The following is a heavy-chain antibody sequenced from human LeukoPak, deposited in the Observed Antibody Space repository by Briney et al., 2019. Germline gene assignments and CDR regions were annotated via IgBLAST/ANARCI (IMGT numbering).Heavy chain of an antibody. D-gene: IGHD2-15*01. V-gene: IGHV4-59*01. CDR1: GGSISSYY. CDR3: ARVPSPGSHSATRFDY. Sequence: SETLSLTCTVSGGSISSYYWSWIRQPPGKGLEWIGYIYYSGSTNYNPSPKSRVTISVDTSKNQFSLKLSSVTAADTAVYYCARVPSPGSHSATRFDYWGPGTLVTASS. CDR2: IYYSGST. J-gene: IGHJ4*02.